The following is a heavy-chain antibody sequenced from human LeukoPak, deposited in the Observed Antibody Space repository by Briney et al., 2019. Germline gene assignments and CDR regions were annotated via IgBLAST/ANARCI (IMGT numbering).Heavy chain of an antibody. D-gene: IGHD6-19*01. CDR2: IYTSGST. Sequence: SQTLSLTRTVSGGSISSGSYYWSWIRQPAGKGLEWIGRIYTSGSTNYNPSLKSRVTISVDTSKNQFSLKLSSVTAADTAVYYCARGWLAFDYWGQGTLVTVSS. CDR3: ARGWLAFDY. V-gene: IGHV4-61*02. CDR1: GGSISSGSYY. J-gene: IGHJ4*02.